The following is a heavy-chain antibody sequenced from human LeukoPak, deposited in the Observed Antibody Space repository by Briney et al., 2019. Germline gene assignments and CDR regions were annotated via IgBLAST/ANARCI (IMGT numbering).Heavy chain of an antibody. Sequence: GASVKVSCQASGYTFTTYDIHWVRQATGQGLEWMGWMNPNSGNTGYAPKFQDRITLTRVTSINTAYMELRSLRSEDTAVYYCARAPFPGDYWGQGTLVTVSS. D-gene: IGHD3-10*01. CDR2: MNPNSGNT. V-gene: IGHV1-8*01. CDR1: GYTFTTYD. J-gene: IGHJ4*02. CDR3: ARAPFPGDY.